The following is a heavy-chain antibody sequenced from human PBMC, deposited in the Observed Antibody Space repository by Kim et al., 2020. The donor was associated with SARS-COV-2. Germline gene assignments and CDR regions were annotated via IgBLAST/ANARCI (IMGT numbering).Heavy chain of an antibody. V-gene: IGHV4-39*01. J-gene: IGHJ4*02. CDR2: IYYNGST. CDR3: ARKGRTSSSWHNTYYFDS. CDR1: GGSISSSNYF. D-gene: IGHD6-13*01. Sequence: SETLSLTCTVSGGSISSSNYFWGWIRQPPGKGLEWIGSIYYNGSTYYNPSLKSRITISVHTSKNQFSLQLTSVTAADAATYYCARKGRTSSSWHNTYYFDSWGRGTLVTVTS.